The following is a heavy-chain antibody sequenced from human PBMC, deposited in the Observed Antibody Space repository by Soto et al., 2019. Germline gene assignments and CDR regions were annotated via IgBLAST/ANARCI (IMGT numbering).Heavy chain of an antibody. CDR2: ISSSSSTI. J-gene: IGHJ5*02. Sequence: GGSLRLSCAASGFTFSSYSMNWVRQAPGKGLEWVSYISSSSSTIYYADSVKGRFTISRDNAKNSLYLQMNSLRAEDTAVYYCASGRLWFGELVRRNNWFDPWGQGTLVTVSS. D-gene: IGHD3-10*01. CDR1: GFTFSSYS. CDR3: ASGRLWFGELVRRNNWFDP. V-gene: IGHV3-48*01.